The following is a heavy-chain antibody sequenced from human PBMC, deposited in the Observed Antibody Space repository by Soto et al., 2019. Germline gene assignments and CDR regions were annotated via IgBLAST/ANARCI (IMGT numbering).Heavy chain of an antibody. Sequence: SETLSPTCTASGASFSSGDYYWSWIRQAPGKGLEWIGDINHSGSTYYNPSLKSRVNISVDTSKNQFSLKLTSVTAADTAVYYCARQEVPQWFTKGYYGMDVWDQGTTVTVYS. CDR1: GASFSSGDYY. CDR3: ARQEVPQWFTKGYYGMDV. D-gene: IGHD2-8*01. J-gene: IGHJ6*02. CDR2: INHSGST. V-gene: IGHV4-30-4*01.